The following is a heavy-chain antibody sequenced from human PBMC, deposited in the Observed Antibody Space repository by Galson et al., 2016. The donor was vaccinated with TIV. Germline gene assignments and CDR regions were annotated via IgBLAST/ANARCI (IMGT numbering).Heavy chain of an antibody. D-gene: IGHD3-22*01. V-gene: IGHV1-18*01. J-gene: IGHJ6*02. CDR3: ARDRGSMTMILVVDYYYGMDV. Sequence: SVKVSCKASGYTFSKYGIIWVRQAPGQGLEWVGWIGANSGDTNSAQKLQGRVTLATDTSTSTAYMELRSLRSDDTAVYYCARDRGSMTMILVVDYYYGMDVWGQGTTVTVSS. CDR2: IGANSGDT. CDR1: GYTFSKYG.